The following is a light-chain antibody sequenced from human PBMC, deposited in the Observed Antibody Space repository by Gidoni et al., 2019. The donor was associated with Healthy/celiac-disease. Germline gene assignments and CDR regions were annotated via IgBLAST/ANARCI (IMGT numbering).Light chain of an antibody. Sequence: QSALPQPAPVSWSPGQPITISCTGTSSDVGGYNDVSWYQQHPGKAPKLMMYEVSNRPSGVSNRFSGSKSGNTASLTISGLQAEDEADYYCSSYTSSSTYVFGTGTKVTVL. V-gene: IGLV2-14*01. CDR3: SSYTSSSTYV. CDR2: EVS. CDR1: SSDVGGYND. J-gene: IGLJ1*01.